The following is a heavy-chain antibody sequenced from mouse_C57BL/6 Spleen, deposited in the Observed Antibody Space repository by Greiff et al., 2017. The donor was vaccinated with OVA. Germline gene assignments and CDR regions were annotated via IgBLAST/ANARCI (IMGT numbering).Heavy chain of an antibody. CDR2: IDPSDSYT. CDR3: ARKGYWYFDV. V-gene: IGHV1-69*01. Sequence: QVQLQQSGAELVMPGASVKLSCKASGYTFTSYWMHWVKQRPGQGLEWIGEIDPSDSYTNYNQKFKGKSTLTVDKSSSTAYMQLSSLTSEDSAVYYSARKGYWYFDVWGTGTTVTVSS. CDR1: GYTFTSYW. J-gene: IGHJ1*03.